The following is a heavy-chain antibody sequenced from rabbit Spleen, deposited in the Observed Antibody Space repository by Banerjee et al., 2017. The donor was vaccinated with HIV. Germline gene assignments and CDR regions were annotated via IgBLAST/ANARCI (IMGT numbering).Heavy chain of an antibody. CDR1: GFDFSSYW. J-gene: IGHJ4*01. Sequence: QEQLEETGGGLVQPGGSLTLSCKASGFDFSSYWMSWVRQARGKGLEYIGAINSGDSSADYASWVNGRFTVSRNNAQNTVSLQMNSLTEADTATYFCTRGSGSEGRDFLLWGPGTLVTVS. V-gene: IGHV1S47*01. D-gene: IGHD1-1*01. CDR2: INSGDSSA. CDR3: TRGSGSEGRDFLL.